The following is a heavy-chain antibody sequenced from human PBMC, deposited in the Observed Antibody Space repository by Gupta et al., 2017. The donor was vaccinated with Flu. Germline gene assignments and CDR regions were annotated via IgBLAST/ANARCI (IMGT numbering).Heavy chain of an antibody. CDR2: IYYSGST. J-gene: IGHJ4*02. Sequence: QLQLQESGPGLVKPSETLSLTCTVSGGSISSSSYYWGCIRQPPGKGLEWIGSIYYSGSTYYNPSLKSRVTISVDTSKNQFSLKLSSVTAADTAVYYCARQVVVYANNSPDYFDYWGQGTLVTVSS. CDR1: GGSISSSSYY. CDR3: ARQVVVYANNSPDYFDY. V-gene: IGHV4-39*01. D-gene: IGHD2-8*02.